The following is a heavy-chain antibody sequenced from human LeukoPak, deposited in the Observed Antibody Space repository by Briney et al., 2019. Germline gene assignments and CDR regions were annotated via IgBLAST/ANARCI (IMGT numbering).Heavy chain of an antibody. J-gene: IGHJ4*02. CDR2: ISGSGGST. CDR3: ARAGGGWYIWDY. D-gene: IGHD2-15*01. Sequence: GGSLRRSCAASGFTFSSHAMSWVRQAPGKGLEWVSGISGSGGSTYYADSVKGRFTISRDNSKNTLYLQMNSLRAEDTAVYYCARAGGGWYIWDYWGQGTLVTVSS. V-gene: IGHV3-23*01. CDR1: GFTFSSHA.